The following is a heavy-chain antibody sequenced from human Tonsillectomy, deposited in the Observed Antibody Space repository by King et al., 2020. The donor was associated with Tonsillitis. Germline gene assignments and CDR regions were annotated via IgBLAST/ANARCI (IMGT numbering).Heavy chain of an antibody. Sequence: VQLVESGGGLVQPGGSLRLSCAASGFTFGIYALSWVRQAPGKGLEWVSIISGSGGRKYYADSVKGRFTISRDNSENTLYLQMNSLRAEDTAVYYCANDYITGYGDYHPLDYWGQGTLVTVSS. CDR3: ANDYITGYGDYHPLDY. CDR2: ISGSGGRK. V-gene: IGHV3-23*04. D-gene: IGHD4-17*01. J-gene: IGHJ4*02. CDR1: GFTFGIYA.